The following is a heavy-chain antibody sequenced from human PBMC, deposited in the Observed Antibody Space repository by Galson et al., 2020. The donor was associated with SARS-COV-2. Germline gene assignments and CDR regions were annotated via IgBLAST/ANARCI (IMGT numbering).Heavy chain of an antibody. V-gene: IGHV3-30*04. J-gene: IGHJ6*02. CDR2: ISYDGSNK. CDR1: GFTFSSYA. CDR3: ARATSGSYYYYGMDV. D-gene: IGHD1-26*01. Sequence: GGSLRLSCAASGFTFSSYAMPWVRQAPGKGLEWVAVISYDGSNKYYADSVKGRFTISRDNSKNTLYLQMTSLRAEDTAVYYCARATSGSYYYYGMDVWGQGTTVTVSS.